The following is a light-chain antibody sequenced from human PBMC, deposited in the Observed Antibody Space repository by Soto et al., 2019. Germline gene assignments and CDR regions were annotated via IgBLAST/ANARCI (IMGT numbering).Light chain of an antibody. Sequence: DLQKTQSPSSLSASVVDIVPITCRASQGISNYLAWYQQKPGKVPKLLIYAASTLQSGVPSRFSGSGSGTDFTLTISSLQPEDVATYYCQKYNSAPRTFGQGTKVDI. J-gene: IGKJ1*01. CDR1: QGISNY. CDR2: AAS. CDR3: QKYNSAPRT. V-gene: IGKV1-27*01.